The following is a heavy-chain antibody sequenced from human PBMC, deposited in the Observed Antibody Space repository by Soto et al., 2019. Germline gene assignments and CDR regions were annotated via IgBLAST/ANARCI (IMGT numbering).Heavy chain of an antibody. CDR2: IRSKANSYAT. V-gene: IGHV3-73*01. J-gene: IGHJ4*02. D-gene: IGHD7-27*01. CDR3: TTGQLGITDY. CDR1: GSTVSGSA. Sequence: EVQLVESGGGLVQPGGSLKLSCAASGSTVSGSAMHWVRQASGKGLEWVGRIRSKANSYATAFAASVKGRFTITRDDSKNTAYLQLNSLKTEDTAVYYCTTGQLGITDYWGQGTLVNVSS.